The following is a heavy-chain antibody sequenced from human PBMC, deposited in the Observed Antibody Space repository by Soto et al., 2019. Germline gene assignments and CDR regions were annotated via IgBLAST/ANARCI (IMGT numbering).Heavy chain of an antibody. V-gene: IGHV1-8*01. Sequence: GASVKVSCKASGYTFTSYDINWVRQATGQGLEWMGWMNPNSGNTGYAQKFQGRATMTRNTSISTAYMELSSLRSEDTAVYYCAREGIAAAGVGYNYYYYYMDVWGKGTKVTVSS. CDR2: MNPNSGNT. D-gene: IGHD6-13*01. CDR3: AREGIAAAGVGYNYYYYYMDV. CDR1: GYTFTSYD. J-gene: IGHJ6*03.